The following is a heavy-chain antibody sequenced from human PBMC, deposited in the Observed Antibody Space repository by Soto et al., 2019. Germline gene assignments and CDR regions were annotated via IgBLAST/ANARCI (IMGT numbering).Heavy chain of an antibody. V-gene: IGHV4-59*01. D-gene: IGHD1-26*01. Sequence: SETLSLTCTVSGGSISSYYWSWIRQPPGKGRGWIGYIYYIGTTNYNPSLKSQVTISVDTSKNQFSLKLSSVTDADTAVYYCARYSGRYSYNWFDPWGQGTLVTVAS. CDR3: ARYSGRYSYNWFDP. CDR2: IYYIGTT. J-gene: IGHJ5*02. CDR1: GGSISSYY.